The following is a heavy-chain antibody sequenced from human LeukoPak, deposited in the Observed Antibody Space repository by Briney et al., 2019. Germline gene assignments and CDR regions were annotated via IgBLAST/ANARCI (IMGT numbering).Heavy chain of an antibody. CDR2: IGTTGDT. J-gene: IGHJ6*03. Sequence: GGSLRLSCAASGFTFTTYDMHWVCQATGKGLEWVSAIGTTGDTYHPGSVKGRFTISRENAKNSLYLQMNSLRAGDTAVYYCARDRGGGHMDVWGKGTTVTISS. V-gene: IGHV3-13*01. D-gene: IGHD2-15*01. CDR3: ARDRGGGHMDV. CDR1: GFTFTTYD.